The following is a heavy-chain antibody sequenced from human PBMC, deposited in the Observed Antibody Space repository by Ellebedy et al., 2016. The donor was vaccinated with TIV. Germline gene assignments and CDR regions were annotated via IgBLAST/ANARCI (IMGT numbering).Heavy chain of an antibody. J-gene: IGHJ4*02. CDR1: GYTFTSYD. V-gene: IGHV1-8*01. D-gene: IGHD3-3*01. Sequence: ASVKVSCXASGYTFTSYDINWVRQATGQGLEWMGWMNPNSGNTGYAQKFQGRVTMTRNTSISTAYMELSSLRSEDTAVYYCARKLFWSGFCFDYWGQGTLVTVSS. CDR3: ARKLFWSGFCFDY. CDR2: MNPNSGNT.